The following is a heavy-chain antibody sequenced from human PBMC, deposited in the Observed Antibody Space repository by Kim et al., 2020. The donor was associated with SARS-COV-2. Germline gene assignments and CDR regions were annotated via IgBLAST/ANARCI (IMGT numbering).Heavy chain of an antibody. J-gene: IGHJ4*02. CDR1: GYSFTSYW. D-gene: IGHD6-19*01. Sequence: GESLKISCKGSGYSFTSYWIGWVRQMPGKGLEWMGIIYPGDSDTRYSPSFQGQVTISADKSISTAYLQWSSLKASDTAMYYCAITPRERIAVAGTSGTFDYWGQGTLVTVSS. CDR2: IYPGDSDT. V-gene: IGHV5-51*01. CDR3: AITPRERIAVAGTSGTFDY.